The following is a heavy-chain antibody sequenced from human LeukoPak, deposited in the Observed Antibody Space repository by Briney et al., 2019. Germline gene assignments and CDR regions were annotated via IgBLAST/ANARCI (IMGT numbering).Heavy chain of an antibody. CDR1: GITFSSYA. J-gene: IGHJ6*02. CDR2: ISYDGSNK. V-gene: IGHV3-30-3*01. CDR3: ARDSPAAGNGYYYYGMDV. Sequence: GRSLRLSCAASGITFSSYAMHWVRQAPGKGLEWVAVISYDGSNKYYADSVKGRFTISRDNSKNTLYLQMNSLRAEDTAVYYCARDSPAAGNGYYYYGMDVWGQGTTVTVSS. D-gene: IGHD6-13*01.